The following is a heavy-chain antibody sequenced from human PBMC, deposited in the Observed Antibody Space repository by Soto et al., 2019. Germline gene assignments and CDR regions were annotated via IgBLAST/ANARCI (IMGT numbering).Heavy chain of an antibody. D-gene: IGHD6-6*01. CDR3: ARRIAARSFDN. CDR2: ISGSSGST. V-gene: IGHV3-23*01. CDR1: GFTFSTYP. J-gene: IGHJ4*02. Sequence: PGGSLRLSCAASGFTFSTYPLSWVRQPPGKGLEWVSAISGSSGSTYYADSVKGRFTIFRDNPKNTLYLQMNSLRAEDTAVYFCARRIAARSFDNWGQGTLVTVSS.